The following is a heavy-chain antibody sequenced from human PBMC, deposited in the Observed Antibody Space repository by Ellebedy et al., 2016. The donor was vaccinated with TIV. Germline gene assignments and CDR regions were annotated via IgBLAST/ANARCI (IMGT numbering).Heavy chain of an antibody. Sequence: GESLKISCAASGFTFSSYWMSWVRQAPGKGLQWVANIKQDGGERYYVESVRGRFTISRDNAKNSLYLQMNSLRAKDTAVYYCARESQWAFDHWGQGTLVTASS. J-gene: IGHJ4*02. D-gene: IGHD1-26*01. CDR2: IKQDGGER. V-gene: IGHV3-7*03. CDR1: GFTFSSYW. CDR3: ARESQWAFDH.